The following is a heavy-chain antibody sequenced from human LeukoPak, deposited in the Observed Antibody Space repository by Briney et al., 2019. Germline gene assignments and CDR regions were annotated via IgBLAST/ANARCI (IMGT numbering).Heavy chain of an antibody. V-gene: IGHV3-64*01. CDR1: GFTFRNYA. CDR3: ARGGGAAWGSAFYYYYMDV. CDR2: ISSNGGST. Sequence: GGSLRLSCAASGFTFRNYAMHWVRQAPGKGLEYVSAISSNGGSTYYANSVKGRFTISRDNSKNTLYLQMGSLRAEDMAVYYCARGGGAAWGSAFYYYYMDVWGKGTTVTVSS. J-gene: IGHJ6*03. D-gene: IGHD2-15*01.